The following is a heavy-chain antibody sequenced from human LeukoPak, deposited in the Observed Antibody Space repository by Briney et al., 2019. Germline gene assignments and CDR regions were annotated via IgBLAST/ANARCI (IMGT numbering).Heavy chain of an antibody. CDR1: GFTFSSYS. V-gene: IGHV3-21*01. J-gene: IGHJ4*02. CDR3: ARGVTYYDFWSGYSTPGYFDY. CDR2: ISSSRSYI. D-gene: IGHD3-3*01. Sequence: GGSLRLSCAASGFTFSSYSMNWVRQAPGKGLEWVSSISSSRSYIYYADSVKGRFTISRDNAKNSLYLQMNSLRAEDAAVYYCARGVTYYDFWSGYSTPGYFDYWGQGTLVTVSS.